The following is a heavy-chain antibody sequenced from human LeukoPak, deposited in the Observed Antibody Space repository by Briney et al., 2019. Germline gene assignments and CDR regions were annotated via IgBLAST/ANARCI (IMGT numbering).Heavy chain of an antibody. CDR1: GFTFSSYS. D-gene: IGHD3-16*01. Sequence: PGGSLRLSCAASGFTFSSYSMNWVRQAPGKGLEWDSSISSSSSYIYYADSVKGRFTISRDNAKNSLYLQMNSLRAEDTAVYYCARDARETLDYWGQGTLVTVSS. V-gene: IGHV3-21*01. CDR3: ARDARETLDY. J-gene: IGHJ4*02. CDR2: ISSSSSYI.